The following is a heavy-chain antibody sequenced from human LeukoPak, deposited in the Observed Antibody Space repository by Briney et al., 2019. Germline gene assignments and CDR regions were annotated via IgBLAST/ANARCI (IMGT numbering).Heavy chain of an antibody. CDR3: ERDIRRRKDCSSTNCYRSSAFDI. D-gene: IGHD2-2*01. J-gene: IGHJ3*02. CDR2: IIPIFGTA. CDR1: GVTFSSYS. V-gene: IGHV1-69*05. Sequence: ASVKVSCKASGVTFSSYSISWVRQAPGQGLEWMGGIIPIFGTANYAQNFQGRFTITTDESTSTAYLELSSLRSEDTAVYYCERDIRRRKDCSSTNCYRSSAFDIWGQGTMVTVSS.